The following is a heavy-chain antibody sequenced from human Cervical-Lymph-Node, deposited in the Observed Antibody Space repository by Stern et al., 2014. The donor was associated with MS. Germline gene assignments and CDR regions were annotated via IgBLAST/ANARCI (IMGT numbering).Heavy chain of an antibody. J-gene: IGHJ4*02. CDR3: ARTAYCGGDCSSLYQLDY. CDR1: RFTFSDFT. Sequence: EVQLVESGGGLVKPGGSLRLSCTASRFTFSDFTINWVRQAPGKGLEWVSSINSSSTYIYYVDSVKARFTISRDNAKNSLYLQMNSLRAEDTAVYYCARTAYCGGDCSSLYQLDYWGQGSLVTVSP. D-gene: IGHD2-21*02. CDR2: INSSSTYI. V-gene: IGHV3-21*03.